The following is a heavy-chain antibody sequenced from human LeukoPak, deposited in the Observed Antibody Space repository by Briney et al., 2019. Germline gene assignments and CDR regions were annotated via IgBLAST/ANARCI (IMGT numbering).Heavy chain of an antibody. Sequence: GGSLRLSCAASGFTFSNCAMSLVRQAPGKGLEWVSTISDSGGSTYYADSVKGRFTISRDNSKNTLFLQMNSLRAEDTAVYYCARVVAVAGTVYWGQGTLVTVSS. CDR1: GFTFSNCA. V-gene: IGHV3-23*01. CDR3: ARVVAVAGTVY. D-gene: IGHD6-13*01. J-gene: IGHJ4*02. CDR2: ISDSGGST.